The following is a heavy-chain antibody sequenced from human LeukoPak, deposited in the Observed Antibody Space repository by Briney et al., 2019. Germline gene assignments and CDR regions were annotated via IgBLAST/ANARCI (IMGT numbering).Heavy chain of an antibody. CDR2: ISGSGGST. J-gene: IGHJ4*02. Sequence: GGSLRPSCAASGFTFSSYSMSWVRQAPGKGLEWVSAISGSGGSTYYADSVKGRFTISRDNSKNTLYLQMNSLRAEDTAVYYCAKDPLAYCGGDCYPNFDYWGQGTLVTVSS. CDR1: GFTFSSYS. CDR3: AKDPLAYCGGDCYPNFDY. V-gene: IGHV3-23*01. D-gene: IGHD2-21*02.